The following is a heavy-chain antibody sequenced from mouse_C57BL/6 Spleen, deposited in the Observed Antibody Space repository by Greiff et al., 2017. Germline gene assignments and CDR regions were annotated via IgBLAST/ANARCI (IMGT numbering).Heavy chain of an antibody. CDR3: TTSYYRGYAMDY. CDR2: IDPEDGDT. Sequence: VQLQQSGAELVRPGASVKLSCTASGFNIKDYYMHWVKQRPEQGLEWIGRIDPEDGDTEYAPKFQGKATMTADTSSNTAYLQLSSLTSEDTAVYYCTTSYYRGYAMDYWGQGTSVTVSS. V-gene: IGHV14-1*01. J-gene: IGHJ4*01. CDR1: GFNIKDYY. D-gene: IGHD2-12*01.